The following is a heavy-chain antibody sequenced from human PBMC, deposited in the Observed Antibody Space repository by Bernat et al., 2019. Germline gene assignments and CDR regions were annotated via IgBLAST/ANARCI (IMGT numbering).Heavy chain of an antibody. CDR2: ISYDGTNK. Sequence: QVQLEESGGGVVEPGRSLRLSCAASGFTFSSYTMHWVRQAPGKGLEWVTVISYDGTNKYYADSVKGRFTISRDNSKNTLYLQMNSLRAEDTDVYYCAREVSYGLSGMDVWGQGTAVTVSS. CDR3: AREVSYGLSGMDV. D-gene: IGHD5-18*01. CDR1: GFTFSSYT. V-gene: IGHV3-30-3*01. J-gene: IGHJ6*02.